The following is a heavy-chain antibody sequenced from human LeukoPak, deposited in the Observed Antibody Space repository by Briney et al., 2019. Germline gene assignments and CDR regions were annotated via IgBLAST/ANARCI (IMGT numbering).Heavy chain of an antibody. CDR3: AREKRGSGTVTTADYFDY. CDR1: GFTFSSYS. V-gene: IGHV3-21*01. D-gene: IGHD4-17*01. CDR2: ISSSSSYI. J-gene: IGHJ4*02. Sequence: PGGSLRLSCAASGFTFSSYSMNWVRQAPGKGLEWVSSISSSSSYIYYADSVKGRFTISRDNAKNSLYLQMSSLRAEDTAVYYCAREKRGSGTVTTADYFDYWGQGTLVTVSS.